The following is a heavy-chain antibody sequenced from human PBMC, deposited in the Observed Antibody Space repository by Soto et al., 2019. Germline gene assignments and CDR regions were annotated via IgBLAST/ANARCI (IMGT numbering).Heavy chain of an antibody. CDR3: ARYCSGGSCYSSHFDY. CDR1: GGSISSGGYY. Sequence: QVQLQESGPGLVKPSQTLSLTCTVSGGSISSGGYYWSWIRQHPGKGLEWIGYIYYSGSTYYNPSLKGRVTISVDTSKNQCSLTLSSVTAADTAVYYCARYCSGGSCYSSHFDYWGQGTLVTVSS. D-gene: IGHD2-15*01. V-gene: IGHV4-31*03. J-gene: IGHJ4*02. CDR2: IYYSGST.